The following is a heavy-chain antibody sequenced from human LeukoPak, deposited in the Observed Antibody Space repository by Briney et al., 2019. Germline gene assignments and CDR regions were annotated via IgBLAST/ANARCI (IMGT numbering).Heavy chain of an antibody. D-gene: IGHD6-13*01. V-gene: IGHV4-34*01. CDR1: GGSFSGYY. Sequence: SETLSLTCAVYGGSFSGYYWNWIRQPPGKGLEWIGGINHSGSTNYNPSLKSRVTISVDTSKNQFSLKLSSVTAADTAVYYCARRSSGWYDYWGQGTLVTVSS. J-gene: IGHJ4*02. CDR3: ARRSSGWYDY. CDR2: INHSGST.